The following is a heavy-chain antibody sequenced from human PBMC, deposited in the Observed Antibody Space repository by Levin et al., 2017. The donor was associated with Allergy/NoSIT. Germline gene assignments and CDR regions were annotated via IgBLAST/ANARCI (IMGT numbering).Heavy chain of an antibody. CDR2: LSYSGSS. Sequence: SETLSLTCTVSGASISSTFFYWAWIRQPPGKGLEWIGSLSYSGSSYYNSSLKSRVTISLDTSKNQFSLKVTSVTAADTAVYYCARDRTGEGNSVIDYWGQGTLVTVSS. CDR1: GASISSTFFY. J-gene: IGHJ4*02. D-gene: IGHD1-1*01. CDR3: ARDRTGEGNSVIDY. V-gene: IGHV4-39*07.